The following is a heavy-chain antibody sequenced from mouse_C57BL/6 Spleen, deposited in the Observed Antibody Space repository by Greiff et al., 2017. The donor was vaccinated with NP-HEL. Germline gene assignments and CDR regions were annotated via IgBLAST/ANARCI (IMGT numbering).Heavy chain of an antibody. CDR3: ARGDFVAWFAY. J-gene: IGHJ3*01. CDR2: IDPSDSYT. CDR1: GYTFTSYW. V-gene: IGHV1-50*01. Sequence: QVQLQQSGAELVKPGASVKLSCKASGYTFTSYWMQWVKQRPGQGLEWIGEIDPSDSYTNYNQKFKGKATLTVDTSSSTAYMQLSSLTSEDSAVYYCARGDFVAWFAYWGQGTLVTVSA.